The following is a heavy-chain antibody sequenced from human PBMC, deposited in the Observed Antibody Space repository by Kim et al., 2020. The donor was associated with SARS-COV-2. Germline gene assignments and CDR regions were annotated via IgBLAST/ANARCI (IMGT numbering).Heavy chain of an antibody. CDR3: ARGGEDIVVVPAAGGHYYGMDV. J-gene: IGHJ6*02. D-gene: IGHD2-2*01. Sequence: SVKVSCKASGGTFSSYAISWVRQAPGQGLEWMGGIIPIFGTANYAQKFQGRVTITADESTSTAYMELSSLRSEDTAVYYCARGGEDIVVVPAAGGHYYGMDVWGQGTTVTVSS. CDR1: GGTFSSYA. CDR2: IIPIFGTA. V-gene: IGHV1-69*13.